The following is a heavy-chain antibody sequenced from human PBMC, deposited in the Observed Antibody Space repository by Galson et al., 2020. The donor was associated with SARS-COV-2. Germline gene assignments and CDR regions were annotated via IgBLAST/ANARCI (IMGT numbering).Heavy chain of an antibody. D-gene: IGHD3-9*01. CDR3: ATGIVRYFDQSDYYYGMDV. V-gene: IGHV1-24*01. CDR2: FDPEDGET. J-gene: IGHJ6*02. Sequence: ASVKVSCTVSGYTLTELSMHWVRQAPGKGLEWMGGFDPEDGETIYAQKFQGRVTMTEDTSTDTAYMALSSLRSEDTAVYYCATGIVRYFDQSDYYYGMDVWGQGTTVTVSS. CDR1: GYTLTELS.